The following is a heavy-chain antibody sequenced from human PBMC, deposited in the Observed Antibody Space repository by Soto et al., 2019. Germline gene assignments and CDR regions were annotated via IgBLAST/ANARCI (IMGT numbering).Heavy chain of an antibody. CDR1: GFTFSDYY. Sequence: GGSLRLSCAASGFTFSDYYMSWIRQAPGKGLEWVSYISSGSSYTNYADSVKGRFTISRDNAKNSLYLQMNSLRAEDTAVYYCARDGGDTIFGVVIGAIDYWGQGTLVTVSS. D-gene: IGHD3-3*01. V-gene: IGHV3-11*06. J-gene: IGHJ4*02. CDR2: ISSGSSYT. CDR3: ARDGGDTIFGVVIGAIDY.